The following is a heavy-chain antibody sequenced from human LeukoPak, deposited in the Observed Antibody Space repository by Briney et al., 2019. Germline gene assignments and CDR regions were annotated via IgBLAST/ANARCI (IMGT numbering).Heavy chain of an antibody. CDR2: IYHSGST. CDR1: GYSISSGYY. D-gene: IGHD6-19*01. J-gene: IGHJ4*02. CDR3: ARGNRKSQWLVMMTSYYFDY. Sequence: PSETLSLTCTVSGYSISSGYYWGWIRQPPGKGLEWIGSIYHSGSTYYNPSLKSRVTISVDTSKNQFSLKVSSMTAADTAVYFCARGNRKSQWLVMMTSYYFDYWGQGTLVTVSS. V-gene: IGHV4-38-2*02.